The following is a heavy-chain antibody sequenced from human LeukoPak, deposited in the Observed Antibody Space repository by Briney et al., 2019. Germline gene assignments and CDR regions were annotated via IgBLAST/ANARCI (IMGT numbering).Heavy chain of an antibody. Sequence: PSETLSLTCTVSGGSIRSGGYYWGWIRQPPGKGLEWIATIYYSGSTYSNPSLKSRVTISVDTSKNQFSLKLSSVTAADTAVYYCARALLLSHYDSSGYWVYWGQGTLVTVSS. CDR2: IYYSGST. D-gene: IGHD3-22*01. J-gene: IGHJ4*02. CDR3: ARALLLSHYDSSGYWVY. V-gene: IGHV4-39*07. CDR1: GGSIRSGGYY.